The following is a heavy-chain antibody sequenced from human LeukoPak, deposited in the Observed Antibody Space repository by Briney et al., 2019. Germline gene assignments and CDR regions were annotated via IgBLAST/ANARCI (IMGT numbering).Heavy chain of an antibody. CDR3: ARERTPKPYYGSETFYRYFDY. J-gene: IGHJ4*02. CDR2: IKSKTDGGTT. V-gene: IGHV3-15*01. CDR1: GFTFSNAW. Sequence: GGSLRLSCAASGFTFSNAWMSWVRQAPGKGLEWVGRIKSKTDGGTTDYAAPVKGRSTISRDDSKNTLYLQMNSLRAEDTAVYYCARERTPKPYYGSETFYRYFDYWGQGTLVTVSS. D-gene: IGHD3-10*01.